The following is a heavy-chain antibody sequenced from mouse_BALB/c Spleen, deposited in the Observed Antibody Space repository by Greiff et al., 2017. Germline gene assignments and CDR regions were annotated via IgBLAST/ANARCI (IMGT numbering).Heavy chain of an antibody. D-gene: IGHD1-1*01. CDR1: GYTFTSYY. CDR2: IYPGDGST. J-gene: IGHJ1*01. CDR3: ARAVVQYFDV. V-gene: IGHV1S56*01. Sequence: QVQLQQSGPELVKPGASVKLSCKASGYTFTSYYIHWVKQKPGQGLEWIGWIYPGDGSTKYNEKFKGKITMTADNSSSTVYMLLSSLTSEDSAIYFCARAVVQYFDVWGAGTTVTVSS.